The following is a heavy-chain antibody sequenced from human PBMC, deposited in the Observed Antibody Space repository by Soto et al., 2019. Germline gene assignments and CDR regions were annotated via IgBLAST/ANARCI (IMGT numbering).Heavy chain of an antibody. J-gene: IGHJ3*02. CDR3: VRQYSSDCNGGLCYHASDI. V-gene: IGHV1-24*01. CDR1: GYTLTELS. CDR2: FDPEDGET. D-gene: IGHD2-8*02. Sequence: ASVKVSCKVSGYTLTELSMHWVRQAPGKGLEWMGGFDPEDGETIYAQKFQGRVTMTEDTSTDTAYMELSSLRSEDTAVYYCVRQYSSDCNGGLCYHASDIWGQGTMVTVSS.